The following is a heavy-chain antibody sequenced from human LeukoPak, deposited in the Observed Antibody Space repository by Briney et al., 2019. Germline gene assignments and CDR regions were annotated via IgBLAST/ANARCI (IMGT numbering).Heavy chain of an antibody. J-gene: IGHJ6*03. D-gene: IGHD2-15*01. CDR3: ARGPFGGSPRTRYYYYMDV. CDR1: GGTFSSYA. CDR2: IIPIFGTA. V-gene: IGHV1-69*05. Sequence: GASVKVSCKASGGTFSSYAISWVRQAPGQGLEWMGGIIPIFGTANYAQKFQGRVTITTDESTTTAYMALSSLRSEDTAVYYCARGPFGGSPRTRYYYYMDVWGKGTTVTVSS.